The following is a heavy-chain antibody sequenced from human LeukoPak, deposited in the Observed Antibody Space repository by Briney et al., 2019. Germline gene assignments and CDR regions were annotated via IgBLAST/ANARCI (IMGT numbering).Heavy chain of an antibody. D-gene: IGHD6-19*01. V-gene: IGHV6-1*01. J-gene: IGHJ5*02. Sequence: SQTLSLTCAISGDXVSSNSATWNWIRQSPSRGLEWLGRTYYRSKWSNNYAVSVKSRITINSDTSKNQFSLHLNSVTPEDTAVYYCARGDQWLETWGQGTLVTVSS. CDR2: TYYRSKWSN. CDR3: ARGDQWLET. CDR1: GDXVSSNSAT.